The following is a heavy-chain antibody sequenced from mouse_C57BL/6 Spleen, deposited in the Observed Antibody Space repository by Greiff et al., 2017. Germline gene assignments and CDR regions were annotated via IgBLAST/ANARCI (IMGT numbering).Heavy chain of an antibody. CDR2: IDPSDSET. CDR3: ARTSSGYSRLHYYAMDY. CDR1: GYTFTSYW. V-gene: IGHV1-52*01. D-gene: IGHD3-2*02. J-gene: IGHJ4*01. Sequence: QVQLQQPGAELVRPGSSVKLSCKASGYTFTSYWMHWVKQSPIQGLEWIGNIDPSDSETHYNQKFKDKATLTVDKSSSTAYMQLSSLTSEDSAVYYCARTSSGYSRLHYYAMDYWGQGTSVTVSS.